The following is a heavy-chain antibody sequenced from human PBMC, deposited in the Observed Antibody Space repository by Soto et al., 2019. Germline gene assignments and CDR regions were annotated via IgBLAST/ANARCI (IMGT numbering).Heavy chain of an antibody. CDR2: IYYSGGT. J-gene: IGHJ4*02. V-gene: IGHV4-31*03. D-gene: IGHD2-15*01. CDR1: GGSISSGGYY. Sequence: SETLSLTCTVSGGSISSGGYYWSWIRQHPGKGLEWIGYIYYSGGTYYNPSLKSRVTISVDTSKNQFSLKLSSVTAADTAVYYCASIPCSGGSCYPAFIDYWGQGTLVTVSS. CDR3: ASIPCSGGSCYPAFIDY.